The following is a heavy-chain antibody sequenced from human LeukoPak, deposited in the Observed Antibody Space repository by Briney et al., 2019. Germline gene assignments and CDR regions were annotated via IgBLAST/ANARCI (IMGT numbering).Heavy chain of an antibody. CDR3: AKVPYYDILTGFAY. CDR2: ISGSGGST. J-gene: IGHJ4*02. CDR1: GFTFSSYA. D-gene: IGHD3-9*01. Sequence: GGSLRLSCAASGFTFSSYAMSWVRQAPGKGLEWVSAISGSGGSTYFADSVKGRFTISRDNSKNTLYLQMNSLRAEDTAVYYCAKVPYYDILTGFAYWGQGTLVTVSS. V-gene: IGHV3-23*01.